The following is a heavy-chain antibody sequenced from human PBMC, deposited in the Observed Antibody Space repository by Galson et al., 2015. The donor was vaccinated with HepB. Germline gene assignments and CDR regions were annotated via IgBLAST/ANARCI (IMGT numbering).Heavy chain of an antibody. V-gene: IGHV3-21*01. CDR2: ISSSSSYI. Sequence: SLRLSCAASGFTFSSYSMNWVRQAPGKGLEWVSSISSSSSYIYYADSVKGRFTISRDNAKNSLYLQMNSLRAEDTAVNYCARSKQGSSSWLTFDYWSQGTLVTVSS. J-gene: IGHJ4*02. CDR3: ARSKQGSSSWLTFDY. D-gene: IGHD6-13*01. CDR1: GFTFSSYS.